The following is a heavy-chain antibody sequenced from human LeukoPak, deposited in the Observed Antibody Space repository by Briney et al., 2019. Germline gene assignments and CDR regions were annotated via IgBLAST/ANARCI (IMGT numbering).Heavy chain of an antibody. CDR3: AKDKNWNVCDY. CDR2: ISSSSSTI. V-gene: IGHV3-48*04. J-gene: IGHJ4*02. D-gene: IGHD1-1*01. CDR1: GFTFSSYS. Sequence: TGGSLRLSCAASGFTFSSYSMNWVRQAPGKGLEWVSYISSSSSTIYYADSVKGRFTISRDNAKNSLYLQMNSLRAEDTAVYYCAKDKNWNVCDYWGRGTLVTVSS.